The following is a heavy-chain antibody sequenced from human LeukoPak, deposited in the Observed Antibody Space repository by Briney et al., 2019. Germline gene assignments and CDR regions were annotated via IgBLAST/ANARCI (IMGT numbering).Heavy chain of an antibody. J-gene: IGHJ4*02. D-gene: IGHD3-10*01. CDR2: ISSSSSYI. Sequence: GGSLRLSCAASGFTFGSYVMSWVRQAPGKGLEWVSSISSSSSYIYYADSVKGRFTISRDNAKNSLYLQMNSLRAEDTAVYYCAREIGGSGSYYTFTEHNDYWGQGTLVTVSS. CDR3: AREIGGSGSYYTFTEHNDY. V-gene: IGHV3-21*01. CDR1: GFTFGSYV.